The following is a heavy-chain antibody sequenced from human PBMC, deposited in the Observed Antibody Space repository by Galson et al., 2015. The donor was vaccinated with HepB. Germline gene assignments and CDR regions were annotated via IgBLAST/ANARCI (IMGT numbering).Heavy chain of an antibody. Sequence: SVKVSCKASGYTFTSYAMHWVRQAPGQRLEWMGWINAGNGNTKYSQKFQGRVTITRDTSASTAYMELSSLRSEDTAVYYCARRALLAAAGTKDDYYYYGIDVWGQGTTVTVSS. D-gene: IGHD6-13*01. CDR1: GYTFTSYA. CDR2: INAGNGNT. V-gene: IGHV1-3*01. J-gene: IGHJ6*02. CDR3: ARRALLAAAGTKDDYYYYGIDV.